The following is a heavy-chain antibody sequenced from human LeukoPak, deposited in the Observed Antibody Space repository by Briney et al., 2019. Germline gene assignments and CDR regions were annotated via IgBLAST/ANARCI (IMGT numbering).Heavy chain of an antibody. J-gene: IGHJ4*02. CDR2: IYSGGST. CDR3: ARGISQRYSSSWYGLFDY. V-gene: IGHV3-66*01. Sequence: PGGSLRLSCAASGFTVSSNYMSWVRQAPGKGLEWVSVIYSGGSTYYADSVKGRFTISRDNSKNTLYLQMNSLRAEDTAVYYCARGISQRYSSSWYGLFDYWGQGTLVTVSS. D-gene: IGHD6-13*01. CDR1: GFTVSSNY.